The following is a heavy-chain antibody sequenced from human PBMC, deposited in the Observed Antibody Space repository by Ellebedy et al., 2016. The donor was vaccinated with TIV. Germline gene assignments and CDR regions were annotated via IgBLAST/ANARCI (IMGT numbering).Heavy chain of an antibody. V-gene: IGHV3-64D*06. D-gene: IGHD2-21*02. CDR2: MNNNGGNT. CDR1: GFTFSHYA. J-gene: IGHJ4*02. CDR3: VKDRGDIIRDFDY. Sequence: GESLKISCSAFGFTFSHYAMHWVRQAPGKGLEYVSAMNNNGGNTYYADSVKGRFTISRDNSKITLYLQMNSLRPEDTAMYYCVKDRGDIIRDFDYWGQGTLVTVSS.